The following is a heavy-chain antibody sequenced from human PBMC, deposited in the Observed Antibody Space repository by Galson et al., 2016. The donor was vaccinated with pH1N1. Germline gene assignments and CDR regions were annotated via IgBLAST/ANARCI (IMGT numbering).Heavy chain of an antibody. V-gene: IGHV4-31*03. CDR2: IFYSGST. J-gene: IGHJ4*02. CDR1: GGSISSGGYY. D-gene: IGHD6-19*01. Sequence: TLSLTCTVSGGSISSGGYYWSWIRQHPGKGLEWIGYIFYSGSTYYNPSLKSRVTISVDTSKNQFSLKLSSVTAADTAVYYCARGVSVAGTPRLDYWGQGTPVTVSS. CDR3: ARGVSVAGTPRLDY.